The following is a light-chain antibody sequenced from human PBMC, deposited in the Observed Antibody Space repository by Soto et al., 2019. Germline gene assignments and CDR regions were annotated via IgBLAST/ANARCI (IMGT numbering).Light chain of an antibody. J-gene: IGLJ1*01. CDR1: SPNIENNY. CDR3: GTWDSSLTAYV. Sequence: QSVLTQPPSVSAAPGQKVTISCSGSSPNIENNYISWYQQLPGTAPKLLIYEDNKRPSGIPDRFSGSKSGTSATLGNTGLQTGDEADYYCGTWDSSLTAYVFGSGTKVTVL. CDR2: EDN. V-gene: IGLV1-51*02.